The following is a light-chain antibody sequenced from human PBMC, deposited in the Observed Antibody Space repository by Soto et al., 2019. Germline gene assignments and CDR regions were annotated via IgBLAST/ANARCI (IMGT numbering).Light chain of an antibody. V-gene: IGKV1-27*01. CDR2: AAS. Sequence: DIQMTQSPSSLSASVGDTVTITCRASQGIIDYLAWYQQRPGKVPKLLIYAASTWQTGVPSRFSGSGAGTDFTLTISSLQPEDVATDYCQKYDTAPQTFGQGTRVEI. CDR3: QKYDTAPQT. CDR1: QGIIDY. J-gene: IGKJ1*01.